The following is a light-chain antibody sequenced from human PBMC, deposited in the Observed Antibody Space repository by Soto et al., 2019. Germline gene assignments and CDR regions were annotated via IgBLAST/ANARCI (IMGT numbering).Light chain of an antibody. CDR2: LNSDGSH. V-gene: IGLV4-69*01. Sequence: QSVLTQSPSASASLGASVKLTCTVSSGYSSYAIAWHQQQPEKGPRYLMKLNSDGSHSKGDGIPDRFSGSSSGAERYLTISSLQSEDEADYYCQTWDTGIAVFGGGTQLTVL. CDR1: SGYSSYA. J-gene: IGLJ7*01. CDR3: QTWDTGIAV.